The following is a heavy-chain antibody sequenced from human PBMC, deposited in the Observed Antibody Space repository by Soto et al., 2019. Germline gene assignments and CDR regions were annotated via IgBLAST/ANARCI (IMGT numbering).Heavy chain of an antibody. CDR2: IYYSGST. J-gene: IGHJ4*02. D-gene: IGHD3-16*02. CDR1: GGSLSNYY. Sequence: SETLSLTCTGSGGSLSNYYWNWIRQPPGKGLEWIGYIYYSGSTNYNPSLKSRVTISVDTSKNQFSLKLSSVTAADTAVYYCARHAFGGVIVLFDYWGQGTLVTVSS. CDR3: ARHAFGGVIVLFDY. V-gene: IGHV4-59*08.